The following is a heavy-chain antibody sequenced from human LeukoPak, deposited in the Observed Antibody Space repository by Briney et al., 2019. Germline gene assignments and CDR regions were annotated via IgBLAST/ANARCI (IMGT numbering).Heavy chain of an antibody. D-gene: IGHD4-17*01. Sequence: PSETLSLTCSVSGGSISSYYWSWIRQPPGKGLEWIGYIYYSGSTNYNPSLKSRVTISVDTSKNQFSLKLSSVTAADTAVYYCAGGAGDYTFDYWGQGTLVTVSS. J-gene: IGHJ4*02. CDR2: IYYSGST. V-gene: IGHV4-59*01. CDR3: AGGAGDYTFDY. CDR1: GGSISSYY.